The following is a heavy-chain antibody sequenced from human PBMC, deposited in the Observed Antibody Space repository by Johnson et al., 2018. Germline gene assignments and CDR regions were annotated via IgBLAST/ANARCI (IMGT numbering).Heavy chain of an antibody. V-gene: IGHV1-46*01. J-gene: IGHJ6*02. CDR1: GYSFSSHY. Sequence: QVQLVQSGAEVKKPGASXKVSCQASGYSFSSHYMHWVRQVPGQGLEWVGIINQAGKRPSYAHTLQGRVIMTRDTTTRGLYIELRSLRSEDTAVYYCARGQYRSSGRCESEYPFFTSCLDVWGQGTTVSVSS. D-gene: IGHD6-19*01. CDR2: INQAGKRP. CDR3: ARGQYRSSGRCESEYPFFTSCLDV.